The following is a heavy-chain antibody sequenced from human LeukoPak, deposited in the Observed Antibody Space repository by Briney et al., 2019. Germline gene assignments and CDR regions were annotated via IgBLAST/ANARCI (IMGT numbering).Heavy chain of an antibody. D-gene: IGHD6-19*01. CDR1: GGSISSSNW. CDR3: ARAGYSSGPYYYYYGMDV. V-gene: IGHV4-4*02. J-gene: IGHJ6*04. Sequence: SETLSLTCAVSGGSISSSNWWSWVRQPPGKGLEWIGEIYHSGSTNYNPSLKSRVTISVDKSKNQFSLKLSSVTAADTAVYYCARAGYSSGPYYYYYGMDVWGKGTTVTVSS. CDR2: IYHSGST.